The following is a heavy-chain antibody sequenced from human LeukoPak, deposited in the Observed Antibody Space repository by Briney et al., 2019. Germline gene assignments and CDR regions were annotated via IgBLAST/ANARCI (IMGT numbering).Heavy chain of an antibody. CDR3: VRVGDEVAYTRGYLDY. J-gene: IGHJ4*02. D-gene: IGHD3-16*01. CDR2: IYMGGNT. CDR1: GFTVSSHD. Sequence: GGSLRLSRAASGFTVSSHDMSWVRPAPGKGLEWVSVIYMGGNTFYVDSVKGRFTISRHTSKNTLYLQMNSLRPEDTAVYYCVRVGDEVAYTRGYLDYWGQGTLVTVSS. V-gene: IGHV3-53*04.